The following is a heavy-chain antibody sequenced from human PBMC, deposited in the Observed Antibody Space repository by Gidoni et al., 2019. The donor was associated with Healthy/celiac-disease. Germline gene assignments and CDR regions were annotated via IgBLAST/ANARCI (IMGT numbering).Heavy chain of an antibody. CDR1: GSTFTSYS. D-gene: IGHD4-17*01. Sequence: VQLVESGGGLVKPGGSLRLSCTASGSTFTSYSMNWVRQAPGQGLEWVSSISSSGSYIYYAGSVKGRFTISRDNAKNSLYLQMNSLRAEDTAVYYCARVDSFYGDYVSSVYWGQGTLVTVSS. CDR3: ARVDSFYGDYVSSVY. CDR2: ISSSGSYI. J-gene: IGHJ4*02. V-gene: IGHV3-21*01.